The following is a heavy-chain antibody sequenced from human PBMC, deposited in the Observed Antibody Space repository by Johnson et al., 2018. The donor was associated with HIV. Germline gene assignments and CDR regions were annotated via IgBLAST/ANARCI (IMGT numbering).Heavy chain of an antibody. CDR3: ARGPWSDAFDI. CDR2: MNQDGSET. J-gene: IGHJ3*02. Sequence: VQLVESGGGLVQPGGSLRLSCAASGFTFSGSWMTWVRQAPGKGLEWVANMNQDGSETHFVDSVKGRFTISSDNAKKSLYLEMTSLRVEDTAVDYCARGPWSDAFDIWGQGTMVTVSP. CDR1: GFTFSGSW. D-gene: IGHD3-3*01. V-gene: IGHV3-7*01.